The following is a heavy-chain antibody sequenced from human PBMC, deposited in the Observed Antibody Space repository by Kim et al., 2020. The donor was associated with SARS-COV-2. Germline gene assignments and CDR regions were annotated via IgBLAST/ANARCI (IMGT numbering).Heavy chain of an antibody. D-gene: IGHD3-22*01. V-gene: IGHV4-39*01. CDR1: GGSITSTTYY. Sequence: SETLSLTCTVSGGSITSTTYYWGWIRQPPGKGLEWIGSIYYSGSTYYNPSLKSRVTISVDTSKNQFSLKLSSVTAADTAVYYCARLRSPYYDTSGYSLFDCWGQGTLVTVSS. CDR2: IYYSGST. J-gene: IGHJ4*02. CDR3: ARLRSPYYDTSGYSLFDC.